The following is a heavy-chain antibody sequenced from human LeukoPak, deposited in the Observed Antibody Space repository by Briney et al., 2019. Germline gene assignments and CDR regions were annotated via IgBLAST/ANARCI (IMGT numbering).Heavy chain of an antibody. J-gene: IGHJ2*01. CDR2: IGTAGDP. V-gene: IGHV3-13*05. D-gene: IGHD2-15*01. CDR3: AGSYAAGYWYFDL. Sequence: GGSLRLSCAASGFTFSSNDIHWGRQATGKGLEWVSAIGTAGDPYYPGSVKGRFTISRENAKNSLYLQMNSLRAGDTAVYYCAGSYAAGYWYFDLWGRGTLVTVSS. CDR1: GFTFSSND.